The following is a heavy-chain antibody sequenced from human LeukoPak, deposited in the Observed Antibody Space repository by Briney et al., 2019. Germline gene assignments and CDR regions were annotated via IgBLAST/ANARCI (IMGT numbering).Heavy chain of an antibody. CDR2: IKSKTDGGTT. CDR1: GFTFNDAW. J-gene: IGHJ4*02. Sequence: GGSLRLSCAASGFTFNDAWMNWGRQGSGKGLEWGGRIKSKTDGGTTDYAAPVKGRFTISRDDSKNILYLQMNSLKIEDTAVYYCSTGRLDYWGQGILVTVSS. CDR3: STGRLDY. V-gene: IGHV3-15*01.